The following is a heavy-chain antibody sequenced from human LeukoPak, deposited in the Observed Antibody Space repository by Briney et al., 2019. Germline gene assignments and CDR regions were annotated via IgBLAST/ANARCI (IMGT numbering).Heavy chain of an antibody. Sequence: GGSLRLSCAASGFTFSLYGMHWVRQAPGKGLERVAVISYHGNNEYYADSVKGRFTHSRANSKNTLYLQMNSLTAEDAAVYYCARCPDSSGYYYELDSWGQGTLVTVSS. D-gene: IGHD3-22*01. CDR1: GFTFSLYG. V-gene: IGHV3-30*03. CDR3: ARCPDSSGYYYELDS. J-gene: IGHJ4*02. CDR2: ISYHGNNE.